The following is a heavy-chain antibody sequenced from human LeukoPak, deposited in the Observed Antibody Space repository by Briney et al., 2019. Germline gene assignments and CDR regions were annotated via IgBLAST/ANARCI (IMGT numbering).Heavy chain of an antibody. J-gene: IGHJ4*02. CDR1: GGSFSGYY. Sequence: PSETLSLTCAVYGGSFSGYYWSWIRQPPGKGLEWIGEINHSGSTNCNPSLKSRVTISVDTSKNQFSLKLSSVTAADTAVYYCARHHRWLVLDYWGQGTLVTVSS. D-gene: IGHD6-19*01. CDR3: ARHHRWLVLDY. CDR2: INHSGST. V-gene: IGHV4-34*01.